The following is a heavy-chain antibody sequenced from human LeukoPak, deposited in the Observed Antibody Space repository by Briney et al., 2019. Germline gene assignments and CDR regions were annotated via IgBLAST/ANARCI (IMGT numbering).Heavy chain of an antibody. CDR3: ARVAYDILTGYPLGVNWFDP. Sequence: ASVKVSCKASGYTFTGYYMRWVRQAPGQGLEWMGWINPNSGGTNYAQKFQGRVTMTRDTSISTAYMELSRLRSDDTAVYYCARVAYDILTGYPLGVNWFDPWGQGTLVTVSS. V-gene: IGHV1-2*02. D-gene: IGHD3-9*01. CDR1: GYTFTGYY. CDR2: INPNSGGT. J-gene: IGHJ5*02.